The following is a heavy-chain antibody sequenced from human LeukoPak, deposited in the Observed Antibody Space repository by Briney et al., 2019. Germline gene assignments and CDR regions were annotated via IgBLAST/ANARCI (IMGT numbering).Heavy chain of an antibody. J-gene: IGHJ4*02. V-gene: IGHV1-2*06. D-gene: IGHD1-26*01. CDR3: ARDVSSTPNWEFDY. CDR1: GYTFSDYF. Sequence: ASVKVSCKTSGYTFSDYFIHWVRQAPGQGLEWMGRINANSGGTEYQQKFQGRVTMTRDTSISTAYVEVNWLISDDTAIYYCARDVSSTPNWEFDYWGQGTLVTVSS. CDR2: INANSGGT.